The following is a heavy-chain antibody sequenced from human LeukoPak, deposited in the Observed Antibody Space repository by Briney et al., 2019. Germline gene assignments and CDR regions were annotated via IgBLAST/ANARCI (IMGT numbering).Heavy chain of an antibody. CDR3: STDSPTGFDH. CDR2: VYHSGST. CDR1: GGSISSYY. D-gene: IGHD2/OR15-2a*01. Sequence: SETLSLTCTVSGGSISSYYWSWTRQTPEKGLEWIGYVYHSGSTKYNPSLKSRATISIDTSRSQFSLTLTSVTAADTAVYYCSTDSPTGFDHWGQGARVTVSA. V-gene: IGHV4-59*01. J-gene: IGHJ4*02.